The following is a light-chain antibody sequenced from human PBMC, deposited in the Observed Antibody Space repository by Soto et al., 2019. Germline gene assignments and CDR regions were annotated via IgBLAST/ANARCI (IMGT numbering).Light chain of an antibody. J-gene: IGKJ2*01. V-gene: IGKV2-30*01. Sequence: DVVMTQSPLSLPVTLGQPASISCRSSRSLMYSDGISYLSWFQQRPGQSPRRLIYKVSNRVSWGTDRFSGSGSGADFTLIISRVEADDVGVYFCMQGTHWPPGTLGQGTKLEIK. CDR1: RSLMYSDGISY. CDR3: MQGTHWPPGT. CDR2: KVS.